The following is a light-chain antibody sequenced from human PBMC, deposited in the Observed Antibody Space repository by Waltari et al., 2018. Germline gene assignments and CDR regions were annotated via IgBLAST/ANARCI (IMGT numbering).Light chain of an antibody. CDR3: QQYYSTPRP. J-gene: IGKJ2*01. CDR1: QGISNS. V-gene: IGKV1-NL1*01. Sequence: DIQMTQSPSSLSAYVGDRVTITCRASQGISNSLAWYQQKPGKAAKLLIYAASRLESGVPARCSGSGSGTDHTRAIRSLHPEDFATDFCQQYYSTPRPCGQGTRQEI. CDR2: AAS.